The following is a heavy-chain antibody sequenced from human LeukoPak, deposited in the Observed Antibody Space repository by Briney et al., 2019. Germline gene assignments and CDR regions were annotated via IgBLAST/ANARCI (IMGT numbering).Heavy chain of an antibody. Sequence: GGSLRLSCAASGFTFSGYWMHWVRQAPGKGLVWVSRINSDGSSTTYADSVKGRFTISRDNAKNTLYLQMNSLRVEDTAVYYCARRGAAAGTGDYWGQGTLVTVSS. J-gene: IGHJ4*02. CDR2: INSDGSST. D-gene: IGHD6-13*01. CDR3: ARRGAAAGTGDY. V-gene: IGHV3-74*01. CDR1: GFTFSGYW.